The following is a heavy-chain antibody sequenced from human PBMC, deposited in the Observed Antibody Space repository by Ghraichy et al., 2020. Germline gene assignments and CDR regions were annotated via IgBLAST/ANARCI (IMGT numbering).Heavy chain of an antibody. D-gene: IGHD6-19*01. V-gene: IGHV1-69*13. CDR1: GGTFSSYA. Sequence: SVKVSCKASGGTFSSYAISWVRQAPGQGLEWMGGIIPIFGTANYAQKFQGRVTITADESTSTAYMELSSLRSEDTAVYYCARVLGSGWVDAFDIWGQGTMVTVSS. J-gene: IGHJ3*02. CDR3: ARVLGSGWVDAFDI. CDR2: IIPIFGTA.